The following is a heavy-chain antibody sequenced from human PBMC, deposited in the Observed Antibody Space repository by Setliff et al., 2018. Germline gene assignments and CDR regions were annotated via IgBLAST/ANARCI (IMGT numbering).Heavy chain of an antibody. D-gene: IGHD3-10*01. CDR3: AIAMGQPYYFES. CDR1: GGSISSSSHY. Sequence: PSETLSPTCTVSGGSISSSSHYWGWIRQPPGKGLEWIGSIYYTGSTYYNPSLKSRVTMSVDTSKRQFSLKLGSATAADTAVYYCAIAMGQPYYFESWGLGTLVTVSS. J-gene: IGHJ4*02. V-gene: IGHV4-39*07. CDR2: IYYTGST.